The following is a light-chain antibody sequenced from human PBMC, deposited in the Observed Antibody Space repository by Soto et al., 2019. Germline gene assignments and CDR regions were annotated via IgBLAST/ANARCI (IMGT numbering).Light chain of an antibody. Sequence: QSALTQPPSVSGAPGQRVTVSCIGTNSNIGADYGVQWYQQFPGTAPKLLIYGNNNRPSGVSDRFSGSKSATSASLAITGLQPGDEADYYCQSYDSNLVGLVFGAGTKLTVL. J-gene: IGLJ3*02. V-gene: IGLV1-40*01. CDR3: QSYDSNLVGLV. CDR2: GNN. CDR1: NSNIGADYG.